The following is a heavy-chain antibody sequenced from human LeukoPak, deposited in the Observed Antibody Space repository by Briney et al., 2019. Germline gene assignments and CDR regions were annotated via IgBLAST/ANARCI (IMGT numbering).Heavy chain of an antibody. V-gene: IGHV3-30-3*01. CDR2: ISYDGSSK. CDR3: ASNVMTTIVFGFFDY. D-gene: IGHD5-24*01. CDR1: GFSFSNYA. Sequence: GGSLRLSCAASGFSFSNYAIHWVRQAPGKGLEWVAIISYDGSSKYYADSVKGRFTISRDGSKNTLYLQINSLRAEDTAVYYCASNVMTTIVFGFFDYWGQGTLVTVSS. J-gene: IGHJ4*02.